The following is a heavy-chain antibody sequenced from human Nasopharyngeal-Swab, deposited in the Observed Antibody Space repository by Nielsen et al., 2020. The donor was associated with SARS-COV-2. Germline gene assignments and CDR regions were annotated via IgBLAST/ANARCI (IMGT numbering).Heavy chain of an antibody. V-gene: IGHV3-33*01. CDR1: GFTFSSHG. D-gene: IGHD3-10*01. CDR2: IWYDGSET. J-gene: IGHJ5*02. CDR3: ARDNRGGTLPNWFDT. Sequence: GSLRLSCAVSGFTFSSHGMHWVRQAPGKELEWVAGIWYDGSETHYAGSVKGRIIISRDNSKRMLYLQMDDLRDEDTAIYYCARDNRGGTLPNWFDTWGQGSLVTVSS.